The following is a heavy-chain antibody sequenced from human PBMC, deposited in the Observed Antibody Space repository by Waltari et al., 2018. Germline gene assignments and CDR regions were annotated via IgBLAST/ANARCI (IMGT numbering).Heavy chain of an antibody. D-gene: IGHD6-19*01. Sequence: QVQLVESGGGVVQPGRSLRLSCAASGFTFSRYGMHWVRQAPGKGLEWVAFIWYDGSNKYYADSVKGRFTISRDNSKNTLYLQMNSLRAEDTAMYYCAKGRSLQWLVLDYWGQGTLVTVSS. CDR1: GFTFSRYG. V-gene: IGHV3-30*02. CDR2: IWYDGSNK. J-gene: IGHJ4*02. CDR3: AKGRSLQWLVLDY.